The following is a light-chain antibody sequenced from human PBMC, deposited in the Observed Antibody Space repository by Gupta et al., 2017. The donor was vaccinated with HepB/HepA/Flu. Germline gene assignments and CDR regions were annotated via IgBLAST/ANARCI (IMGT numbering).Light chain of an antibody. Sequence: DILITHSPATLSVSPRERATRSCRASESIRSNVAWYQQKPGQAPRLLIYGASTRATGIPARYSGSGSGTEFTLTISSLQSEDFAVYYCQHENNWPRTFGQGTKVETK. V-gene: IGKV3-15*01. J-gene: IGKJ1*01. CDR1: ESIRSN. CDR2: GAS. CDR3: QHENNWPRT.